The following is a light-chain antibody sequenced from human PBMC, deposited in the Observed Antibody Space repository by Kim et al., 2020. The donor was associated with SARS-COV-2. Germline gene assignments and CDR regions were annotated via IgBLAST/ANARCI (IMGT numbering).Light chain of an antibody. CDR3: QQYKTYPRT. Sequence: DIQMTQSPSTLSASVGDRVTITCRASHSISTYLAWYQQKPGKVPNLLIYKASTLESGVPSRFSGSESGTEFTLTISSLQPDDFATYYCQQYKTYPRTFGQGTKVDIK. V-gene: IGKV1-5*03. CDR2: KAS. CDR1: HSISTY. J-gene: IGKJ1*01.